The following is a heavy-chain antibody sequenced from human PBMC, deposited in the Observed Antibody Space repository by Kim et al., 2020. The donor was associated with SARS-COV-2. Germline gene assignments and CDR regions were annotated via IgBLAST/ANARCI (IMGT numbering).Heavy chain of an antibody. J-gene: IGHJ6*02. CDR2: IWYDGSNK. D-gene: IGHD6-13*01. CDR1: GFTFSSYG. CDR3: ARGIIAAAGGNYYYYGMDV. V-gene: IGHV3-33*01. Sequence: GGSLRLSCAASGFTFSSYGMHWVRQAPGKGLEWVAVIWYDGSNKYYADSVKGRFTISRDNSKNTLYLQMNSLRAEDTAVYYCARGIIAAAGGNYYYYGMDVWGQGTTVTVSS.